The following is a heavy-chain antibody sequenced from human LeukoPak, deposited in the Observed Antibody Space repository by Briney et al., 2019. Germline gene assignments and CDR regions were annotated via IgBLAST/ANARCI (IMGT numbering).Heavy chain of an antibody. D-gene: IGHD1-26*01. CDR3: ASGGSYNDDAFDI. J-gene: IGHJ3*02. Sequence: ASVKVSCKASGYTFTGYYMHWVRQAPGQGLEWMGWINPKSGGTNYAHSFQGRVSMTRDTSINTAYMDLRRLKSDDTAVYYCASGGSYNDDAFDIWGQGTLVTVSS. V-gene: IGHV1-2*02. CDR1: GYTFTGYY. CDR2: INPKSGGT.